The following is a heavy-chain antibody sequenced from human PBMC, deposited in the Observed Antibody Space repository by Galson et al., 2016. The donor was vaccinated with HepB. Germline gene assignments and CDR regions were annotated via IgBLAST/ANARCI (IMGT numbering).Heavy chain of an antibody. D-gene: IGHD1-7*01. J-gene: IGHJ4*02. CDR3: VRASAITGTPFDY. V-gene: IGHV1-69*13. Sequence: SVKVSCKASGGTFSNYAISWVRQAPGQGLEWMGGIIPMSATADYAQKFQGRVTITADESTSTAYMELSSLRSEDTAVYYCVRASAITGTPFDYWGQGTLVTVSS. CDR2: IIPMSATA. CDR1: GGTFSNYA.